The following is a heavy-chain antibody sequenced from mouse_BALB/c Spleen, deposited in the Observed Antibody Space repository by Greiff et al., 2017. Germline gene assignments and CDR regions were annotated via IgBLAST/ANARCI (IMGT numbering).Heavy chain of an antibody. J-gene: IGHJ4*01. CDR3: ARTMITTDGFMDY. V-gene: IGHV1-14*01. D-gene: IGHD2-4*01. CDR1: GYTFTSYV. CDR2: IYPGDGST. Sequence: HLVESGPELVKPGASVKMSCKASGYTFTSYVMHWVKQKPGQGLEWIGWIYPGDGSTKYNEKFKGKATLTADKSSSTAYMQLSSLTSENSAVYFCARTMITTDGFMDYWGQGTSVTVSS.